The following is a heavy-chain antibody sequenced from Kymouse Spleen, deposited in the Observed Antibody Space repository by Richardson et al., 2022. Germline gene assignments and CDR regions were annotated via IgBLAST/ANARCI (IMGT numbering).Heavy chain of an antibody. J-gene: IGHJ6*02. CDR1: GFTFDDYA. D-gene: IGHD5-12*01. CDR3: AKDRYSGSRYYYYYGMDV. Sequence: EVQLVESGGGLVQPGRSLRLSCAASGFTFDDYAMHWVRQAPGKGLEWVSGISWNSGSIGYADSVKGRFTISRDNAKNSLYLQMNSLRAEDTALYYCAKDRYSGSRYYYYYGMDVWGQGTTVTVSS. V-gene: IGHV3-9*01. CDR2: ISWNSGSI.